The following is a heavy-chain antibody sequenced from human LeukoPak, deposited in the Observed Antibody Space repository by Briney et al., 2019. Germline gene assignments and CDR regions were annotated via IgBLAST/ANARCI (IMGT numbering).Heavy chain of an antibody. CDR2: ISSSSSYI. Sequence: PGGSLRLSCAASGFTFSSYSMNWVRQAPGKGLERVSSISSSSSYIYYADSVKGRFTISRDNAKNSLYLQMNSLRAEDTAVYYCARDFRGYDSSGYYYYFDYWGQGTLVTVSS. D-gene: IGHD3-22*01. J-gene: IGHJ4*02. CDR3: ARDFRGYDSSGYYYYFDY. V-gene: IGHV3-21*01. CDR1: GFTFSSYS.